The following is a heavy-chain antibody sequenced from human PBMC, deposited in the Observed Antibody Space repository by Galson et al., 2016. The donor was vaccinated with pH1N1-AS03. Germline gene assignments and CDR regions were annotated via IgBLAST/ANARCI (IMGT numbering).Heavy chain of an antibody. CDR3: ARDRSTSYYGAPDY. V-gene: IGHV1-18*04. Sequence: SVKVSCKASGYAFKNYGISWIRQAPGQGLEWMGRVTVSSGITNYAQKVQGRVTMTTDTSTNTAYMELRSLTSDDTAVYYCARDRSTSYYGAPDYWGQGTLVTLSS. CDR1: GYAFKNYG. D-gene: IGHD3-10*01. CDR2: VTVSSGIT. J-gene: IGHJ4*02.